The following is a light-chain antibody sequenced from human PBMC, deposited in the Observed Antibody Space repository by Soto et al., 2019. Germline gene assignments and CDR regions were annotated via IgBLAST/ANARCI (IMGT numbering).Light chain of an antibody. V-gene: IGLV2-14*01. Sequence: QSLLTQPSSVSVSPGQSITISCTGPSSDVGGYDYVSWYQQHPGKAPKLIIYEVSNRPSGISNRFSGSKSGNTASLTISGLQAEDEADYYCTSYTSSSARVFGTGTKVTVL. CDR2: EVS. J-gene: IGLJ1*01. CDR1: SSDVGGYDY. CDR3: TSYTSSSARV.